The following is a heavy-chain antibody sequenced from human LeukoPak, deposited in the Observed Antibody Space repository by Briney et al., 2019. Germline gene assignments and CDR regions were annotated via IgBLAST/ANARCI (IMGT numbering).Heavy chain of an antibody. V-gene: IGHV1-18*01. CDR2: ISAYNGNT. D-gene: IGHD5-24*01. CDR3: ARVRHRWGPPSYYFDY. J-gene: IGHJ4*02. CDR1: GYTFTSYG. Sequence: ASVKVSCKASGYTFTSYGISWVRQAPGQGLEWMGWISAYNGNTNYAQKLQGRVTMTTDTSTSTAYMELRSLRSDDTAVYYCARVRHRWGPPSYYFDYWGQGTLVTVSS.